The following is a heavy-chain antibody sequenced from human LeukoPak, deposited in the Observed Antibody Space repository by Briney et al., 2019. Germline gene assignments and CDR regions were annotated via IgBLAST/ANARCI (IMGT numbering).Heavy chain of an antibody. CDR2: IKEDGSEK. Sequence: GGSLRLSCAASGFTFSNYWMSWVRQAPGKGLKWVANIKEDGSEKYYADSVKGRFTVSRDNAKNSLNLQMNSLRAEDTAVYYCAREGLWVGLDSGKTRQAYWESWGQGTMVTVSS. CDR3: AREGLWVGLDSGKTRQAYWES. V-gene: IGHV3-7*04. J-gene: IGHJ3*01. D-gene: IGHD2-21*01. CDR1: GFTFSNYW.